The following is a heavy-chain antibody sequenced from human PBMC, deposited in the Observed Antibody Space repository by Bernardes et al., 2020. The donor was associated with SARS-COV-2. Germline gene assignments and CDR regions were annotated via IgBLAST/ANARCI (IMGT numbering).Heavy chain of an antibody. CDR3: ARDGRISVPGTDYFDF. Sequence: SATLSLTCAVSDDSISSGSFYWSWIRQPAGKGLEWVGRIAATWSTNYNPSLKSRVTMSFDTSKNQFSRKLTSVTAADTAVYYCARDGRISVPGTDYFDFWGQGILGTVSS. V-gene: IGHV4-61*02. CDR2: IAATWST. CDR1: DDSISSGSFY. D-gene: IGHD6-19*01. J-gene: IGHJ4*02.